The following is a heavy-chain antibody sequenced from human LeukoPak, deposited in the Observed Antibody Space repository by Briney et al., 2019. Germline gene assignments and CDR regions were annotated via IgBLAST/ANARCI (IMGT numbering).Heavy chain of an antibody. CDR2: IHNSGTT. V-gene: IGHV4-34*01. D-gene: IGHD3-10*01. J-gene: IGHJ4*02. CDR1: GGSFSDYN. Sequence: SETLSLTCAVYGGSFSDYNWSWIRQPPGKGLEWIGEIHNSGTTNYNPSLNSRVTISEDTSKNQFYLNLSSATAADTAVYYCARRYYYNLGSFPFDFWGQGTLVTVSS. CDR3: ARRYYYNLGSFPFDF.